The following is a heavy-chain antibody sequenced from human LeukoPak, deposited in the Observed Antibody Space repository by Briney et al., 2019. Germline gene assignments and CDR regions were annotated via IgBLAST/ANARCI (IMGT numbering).Heavy chain of an antibody. D-gene: IGHD5-18*01. CDR2: IIPILGIA. J-gene: IGHJ6*02. CDR1: GGTFSSYA. Sequence: ASVNVSCKASGGTFSSYAISWVRQAPGQGLEWMGRIIPILGIANYAQKFQGRVTITADKSTSTAYMELSSLRSEDTAVYYCARETAMVPNYYYYGMDVWGQGTTVTVSS. CDR3: ARETAMVPNYYYYGMDV. V-gene: IGHV1-69*04.